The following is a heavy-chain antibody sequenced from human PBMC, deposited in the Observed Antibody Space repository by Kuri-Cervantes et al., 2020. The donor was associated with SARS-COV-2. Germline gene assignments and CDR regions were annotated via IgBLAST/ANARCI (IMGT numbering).Heavy chain of an antibody. V-gene: IGHV1-2*04. Sequence: ASVKVSCKVFGYTLTELSMHWVRQAPGKGLEWMGWINPNSGGTNYAQKFQGWVTMTRDTSISTAYMELSRLRSDDTAVYYCARGDKEDFDYWGQGTLVTVSS. J-gene: IGHJ4*02. CDR1: GYTLTELS. CDR3: ARGDKEDFDY. CDR2: INPNSGGT.